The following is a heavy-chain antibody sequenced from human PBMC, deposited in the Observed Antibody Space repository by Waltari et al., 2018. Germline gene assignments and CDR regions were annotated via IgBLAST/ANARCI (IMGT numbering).Heavy chain of an antibody. J-gene: IGHJ4*02. CDR1: GFIFSDHY. V-gene: IGHV3-72*01. CDR2: SKNRGANYVT. D-gene: IGHD3-3*02. CDR3: TTSISGAINLY. Sequence: EVQLVESGGGLVQPGGSLRLSCAASGFIFSDHYMDWGRQAPGKGRGWVARSKNRGANYVTEYAASVQGRFTISRDFSQNSLYLQMNSLRTDDTAVYYCTTSISGAINLYWGQGTLVTVSS.